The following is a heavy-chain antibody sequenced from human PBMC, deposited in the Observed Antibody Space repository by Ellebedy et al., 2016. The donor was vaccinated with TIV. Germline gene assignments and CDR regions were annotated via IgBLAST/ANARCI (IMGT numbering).Heavy chain of an antibody. CDR2: INPSGGST. D-gene: IGHD4-17*01. CDR3: ARGGPTVTTDY. CDR1: GYTFSNYF. Sequence: AASVKVSCKASGYTFSNYFMHWVRQAPGQGLEWMGIINPSGGSTTYAQKLQGRVTMTRDTSTSTVYMELSSLRSEDTAVYYCARGGPTVTTDYWGQGTLVTVSS. V-gene: IGHV1-46*04. J-gene: IGHJ4*02.